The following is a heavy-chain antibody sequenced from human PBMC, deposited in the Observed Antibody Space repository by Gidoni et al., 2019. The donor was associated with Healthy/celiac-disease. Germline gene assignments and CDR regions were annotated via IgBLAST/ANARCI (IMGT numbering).Heavy chain of an antibody. Sequence: EVQLVESGGGLVKPGGSLRLSCAASGFTFSSYSMNWVRQAPGKGLEWVSSISSSSTYIYYADSVKGRFTISRDNAKNSLYLQMNSLRAEDTAVYYCARVSPPYCGGDCSIFDYWGQGTLVTVSS. J-gene: IGHJ4*02. CDR3: ARVSPPYCGGDCSIFDY. CDR1: GFTFSSYS. CDR2: ISSSSTYI. D-gene: IGHD2-21*02. V-gene: IGHV3-21*01.